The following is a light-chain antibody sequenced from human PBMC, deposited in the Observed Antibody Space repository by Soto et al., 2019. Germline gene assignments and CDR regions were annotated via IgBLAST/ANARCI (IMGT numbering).Light chain of an antibody. Sequence: IVMTQSPATLSVSPGERATLSCRASQSVSTNLAWYQQKPGQAPRLLFYGASTRATGIPARFSGSGSGTEFTLTISSPQSEDFAVYYCQQYNNWPPWTFGQGTKVEIK. J-gene: IGKJ1*01. V-gene: IGKV3-15*01. CDR3: QQYNNWPPWT. CDR1: QSVSTN. CDR2: GAS.